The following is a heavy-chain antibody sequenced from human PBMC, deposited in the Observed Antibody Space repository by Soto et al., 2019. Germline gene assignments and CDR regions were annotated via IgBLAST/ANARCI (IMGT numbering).Heavy chain of an antibody. CDR1: GGSVSSGSYY. J-gene: IGHJ5*02. D-gene: IGHD3-3*01. CDR2: IYYSGST. CDR3: ATLRFLEGILWFDP. V-gene: IGHV4-61*01. Sequence: QVQLQESGPGLVKPSETLSLTCTVSGGSVSSGSYYWSWIRQPPGKVLELIGCIYYSGSTNYNPALQSRVNLSVDTSKIQFSWKLSSVTAADTAVYYCATLRFLEGILWFDPWGQVTLVTVSS.